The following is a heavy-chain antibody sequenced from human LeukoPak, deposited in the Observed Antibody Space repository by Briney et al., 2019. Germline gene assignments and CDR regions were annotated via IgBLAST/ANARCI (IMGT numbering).Heavy chain of an antibody. Sequence: GGSLRLSCAASGFTFSSYGMSWVRPAPGKGLEWVSAIRGSGGSTYYADPVKGRFTISRDNSKNTLYLQMNSLRAEDTAVYYCAKTYSTVVSDAFDIWGQGTMVTVSS. D-gene: IGHD4-23*01. V-gene: IGHV3-23*01. J-gene: IGHJ3*02. CDR2: IRGSGGST. CDR1: GFTFSSYG. CDR3: AKTYSTVVSDAFDI.